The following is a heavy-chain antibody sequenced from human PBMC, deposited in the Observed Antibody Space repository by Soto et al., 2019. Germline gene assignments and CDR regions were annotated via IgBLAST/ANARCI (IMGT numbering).Heavy chain of an antibody. J-gene: IGHJ4*02. CDR1: GFTFSSYA. V-gene: IGHV3-30-3*01. CDR3: ARDPLWFGEPYFDY. D-gene: IGHD3-10*01. Sequence: GGSLRLSCAASGFTFSSYATHWVRQAPGKGLEWGAVISYDGSNKYYADSVKGRFTISRDNSKNTLYLQMNSLRAEDTAVYYCARDPLWFGEPYFDYWGQGTLVTVS. CDR2: ISYDGSNK.